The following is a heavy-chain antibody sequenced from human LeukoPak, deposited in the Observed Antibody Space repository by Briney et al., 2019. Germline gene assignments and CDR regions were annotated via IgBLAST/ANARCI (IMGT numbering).Heavy chain of an antibody. Sequence: ASVKVSCKASGYDFSDYYIHWVRQAPGQGLEWMGWLNPNSGGTNYAQKFQGRVTMTRDTSISTVYMDLSSPRSDDTAVYFCARDRQSTVLDYWGQGTLVAVSS. D-gene: IGHD1-26*01. CDR3: ARDRQSTVLDY. CDR1: GYDFSDYY. V-gene: IGHV1-2*02. J-gene: IGHJ4*02. CDR2: LNPNSGGT.